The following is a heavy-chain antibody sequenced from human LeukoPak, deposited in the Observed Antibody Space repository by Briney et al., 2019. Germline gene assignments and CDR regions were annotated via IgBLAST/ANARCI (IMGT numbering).Heavy chain of an antibody. J-gene: IGHJ3*02. CDR2: ISGSGGST. CDR1: GFTFSSYA. Sequence: GGSLRLSCAASGFTFSSYAMSWVRQAPGKGLEWVSAISGSGGSTYYADSVKGRFTTSRDNSKNTLYLQMNSLRAEDTAVYYCAKSEGEDYGDYHSTLNAFDIWGQGTMVTVSS. D-gene: IGHD4-17*01. V-gene: IGHV3-23*01. CDR3: AKSEGEDYGDYHSTLNAFDI.